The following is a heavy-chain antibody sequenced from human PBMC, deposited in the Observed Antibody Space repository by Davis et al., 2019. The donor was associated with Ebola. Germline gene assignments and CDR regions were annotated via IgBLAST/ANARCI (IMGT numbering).Heavy chain of an antibody. CDR3: ARAGMVQGVITKWDGY. Sequence: GESLKISCVASGFTFSRNSMNWVRQAPGKGLEWVSYISSSSTTIYYADSVKGRFTISRDNAKNALYLQMNSLRDEDTAVYYCARAGMVQGVITKWDGYWGQGTLVTASS. V-gene: IGHV3-48*02. CDR2: ISSSSTTI. J-gene: IGHJ4*02. CDR1: GFTFSRNS. D-gene: IGHD3-10*01.